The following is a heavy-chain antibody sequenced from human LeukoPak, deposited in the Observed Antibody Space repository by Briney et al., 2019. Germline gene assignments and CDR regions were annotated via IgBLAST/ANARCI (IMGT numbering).Heavy chain of an antibody. V-gene: IGHV4-59*11. CDR1: GGFISSHY. CDR2: IYYTGRT. D-gene: IGHD6-6*01. J-gene: IGHJ5*02. Sequence: SETLSLTCTVSGGFISSHYWSWIRQPPGKGLEWIGYIYYTGRTNYNPSLKSRVTMSVDTSKNQFSLKLTSLTAADTAVYYCAREERRYTTSGGVLDWIDPWGQGTLVTVSS. CDR3: AREERRYTTSGGVLDWIDP.